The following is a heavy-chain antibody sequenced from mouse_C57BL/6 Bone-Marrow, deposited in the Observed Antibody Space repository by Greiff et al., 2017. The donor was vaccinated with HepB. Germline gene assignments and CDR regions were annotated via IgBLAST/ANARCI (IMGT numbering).Heavy chain of an antibody. CDR3: VRSHYYGSSWQNYFDY. D-gene: IGHD1-1*01. Sequence: EVQRVESGGGLVQPKGSLKLSCAASGFSFNTYAMNWVRQAPGKGLEWVARIRSKSNNYATYYADSVKDRFTISKDDSESMLYLQMNNLKTEDTAMYYCVRSHYYGSSWQNYFDYWGQGTTLTVSS. CDR2: IRSKSNNYAT. CDR1: GFSFNTYA. V-gene: IGHV10-1*01. J-gene: IGHJ2*01.